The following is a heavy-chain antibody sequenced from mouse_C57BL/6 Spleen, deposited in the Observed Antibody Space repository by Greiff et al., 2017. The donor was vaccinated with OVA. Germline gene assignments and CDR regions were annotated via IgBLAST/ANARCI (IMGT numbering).Heavy chain of an antibody. CDR2: INPNNGGT. CDR1: GYTFTDYY. J-gene: IGHJ3*01. Sequence: VQLQQSGPELVKPGASVKISCKASGYTFTDYYMNWVKQSHGKSLEWIGDINPNNGGTSYNQKFKGKATLTVDKSSSTAYMELRSLTSEDSAVYYCARSDYDYSAWFAYWGQGTLVTVSA. D-gene: IGHD2-4*01. CDR3: ARSDYDYSAWFAY. V-gene: IGHV1-26*01.